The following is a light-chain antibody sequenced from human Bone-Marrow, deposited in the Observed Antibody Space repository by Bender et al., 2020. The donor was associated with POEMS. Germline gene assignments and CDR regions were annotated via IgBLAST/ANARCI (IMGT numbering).Light chain of an antibody. J-gene: IGLJ2*01. CDR2: KDT. CDR3: QSSDSSGTYRI. Sequence: SSELIQPSSVSVSPGQTARITCSGDALAKQYAFWYLQKPGQAPELMIYKDTERPSGIPERISSSSSGTTVTLTISGVQAEDEADYYCQSSDSSGTYRIFGGGTKLTVL. CDR1: ALAKQY. V-gene: IGLV3-25*03.